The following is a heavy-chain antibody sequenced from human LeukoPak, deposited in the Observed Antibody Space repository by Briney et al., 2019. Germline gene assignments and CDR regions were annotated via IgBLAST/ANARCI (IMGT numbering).Heavy chain of an antibody. CDR2: ISGSGGST. CDR3: AKDRDGYNLGYAY. J-gene: IGHJ4*02. Sequence: QSGGSLRLSCAASGFTFSSYAMSWVRQASGKGLEWVSAISGSGGSTYYADSVKGRFTISRDNSKNTLYLQMNSLRAEDTAIYYCAKDRDGYNLGYAYWGQGTLVTVSS. CDR1: GFTFSSYA. V-gene: IGHV3-23*01. D-gene: IGHD5-24*01.